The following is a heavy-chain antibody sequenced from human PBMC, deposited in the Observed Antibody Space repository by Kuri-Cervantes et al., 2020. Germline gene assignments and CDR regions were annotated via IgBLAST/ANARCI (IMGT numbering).Heavy chain of an antibody. V-gene: IGHV3-33*01. J-gene: IGHJ3*02. CDR1: GFTFSSYG. CDR3: ARGMITGTPGGAFDI. Sequence: GGSLRLSCAASGFTFSSYGMYWVRQAPGKGLEWVAVIWYDGSNKYYADSVKGRFTISRDNSKNTLYLRMNSLRAEDTAVYYCARGMITGTPGGAFDIWGQGTMVTVSS. D-gene: IGHD1-20*01. CDR2: IWYDGSNK.